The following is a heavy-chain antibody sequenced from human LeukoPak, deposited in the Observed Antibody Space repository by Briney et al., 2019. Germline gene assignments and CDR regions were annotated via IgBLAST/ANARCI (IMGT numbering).Heavy chain of an antibody. D-gene: IGHD4-17*01. J-gene: IGHJ1*01. CDR3: VREDYGDYTESFQH. V-gene: IGHV3-21*01. CDR2: IGSTSSSI. CDR1: GFTFSTYS. Sequence: GGSLRLSCVASGFTFSTYSMNWVRQAPGKGLEWVSSIGSTSSSIYYAASLKGRFTISRDNAKNSLYLQMNSLRAEDTAVYYCVREDYGDYTESFQHWGQGTLVTVSS.